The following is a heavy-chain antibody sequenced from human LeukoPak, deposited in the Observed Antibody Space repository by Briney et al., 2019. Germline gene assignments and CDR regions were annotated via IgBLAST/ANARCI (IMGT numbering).Heavy chain of an antibody. CDR2: INHSGST. Sequence: SETLSLTCTVSGGSISGYFWSWIRQPPGKGLEWIGEINHSGSTNYNPSLKSRVTISVDTSKNQFSLKLSSVTAADTAVYYCASLGANITSSNWFDPWGQGTLVTVSS. V-gene: IGHV4-34*01. J-gene: IGHJ5*02. D-gene: IGHD2-2*01. CDR1: GGSISGYF. CDR3: ASLGANITSSNWFDP.